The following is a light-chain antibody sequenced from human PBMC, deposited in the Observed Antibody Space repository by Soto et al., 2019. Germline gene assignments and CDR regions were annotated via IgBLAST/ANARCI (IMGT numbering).Light chain of an antibody. J-gene: IGLJ2*01. CDR3: SSYTSSRV. V-gene: IGLV2-8*01. CDR2: DVS. CDR1: SSDVGGYNY. Sequence: QSVLTQPPSASGSPGQSVTISCTGTSSDVGGYNYVSWYQQHPGKAPKLMIYDVSKRPSGVSDRFSGSKSGNTASLTVSGLQAEDEADYYCSSYTSSRVFGGGTKVTVL.